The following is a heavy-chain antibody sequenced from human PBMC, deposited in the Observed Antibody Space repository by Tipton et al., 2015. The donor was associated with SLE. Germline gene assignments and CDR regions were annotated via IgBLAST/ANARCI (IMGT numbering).Heavy chain of an antibody. CDR2: IKQDGSEK. Sequence: SLRLSCAASGFTFSDYWMTWVRQAPGKGLEWVVNIKQDGSEKYYVESVKGRFTISRDNAKNSLDLQMNSLRAEDTAAYYCARDLVDYALDYWGQGTLVTVSS. J-gene: IGHJ4*02. CDR3: ARDLVDYALDY. D-gene: IGHD4-17*01. V-gene: IGHV3-7*01. CDR1: GFTFSDYW.